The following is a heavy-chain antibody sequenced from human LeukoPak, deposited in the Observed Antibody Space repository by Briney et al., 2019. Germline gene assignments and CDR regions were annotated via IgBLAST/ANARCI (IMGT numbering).Heavy chain of an antibody. J-gene: IGHJ4*02. Sequence: GGSLRLSCAASGFTFSSYAMSWVRQAPGKGLEWVSAISGSGGSTYYADSVKGRFTISRDNSKNTLYLQMNSLRAEDTAVYYRAKSPHGRGILAYWGQGTLVTVSS. CDR3: AKSPHGRGILAY. CDR1: GFTFSSYA. CDR2: ISGSGGST. V-gene: IGHV3-23*01. D-gene: IGHD2-21*01.